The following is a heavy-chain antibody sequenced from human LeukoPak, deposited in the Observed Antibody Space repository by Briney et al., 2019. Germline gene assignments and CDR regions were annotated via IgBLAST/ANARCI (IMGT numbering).Heavy chain of an antibody. CDR1: GFIFSNYE. CDR2: ISITGSDI. V-gene: IGHV3-48*03. D-gene: IGHD1-26*01. J-gene: IGHJ4*02. CDR3: ARDLPTGTYRAYFDN. Sequence: QPGGSLRLSCAGSGFIFSNYEMNWVRQAPGKGLEWVSYISITGSDISYADSVKGRFTISRDNAENSLYLQMNSLRAEDTAVYYCARDLPTGTYRAYFDNWGQGTLVTVSS.